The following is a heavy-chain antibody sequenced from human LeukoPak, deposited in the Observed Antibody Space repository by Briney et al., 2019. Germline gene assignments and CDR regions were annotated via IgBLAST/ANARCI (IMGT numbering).Heavy chain of an antibody. Sequence: SETLSLTCTVSGYSISSGYYWGWIRQPPGKGLEWIGSIYHSGSTYYNPSLKSRVTISVDTSKNQFSLKLSSVTAADTAVYYCARDRDPYYDSSGYYSYWGQGTLVTVSS. CDR1: GYSISSGYY. D-gene: IGHD3-22*01. V-gene: IGHV4-38-2*02. CDR2: IYHSGST. CDR3: ARDRDPYYDSSGYYSY. J-gene: IGHJ4*02.